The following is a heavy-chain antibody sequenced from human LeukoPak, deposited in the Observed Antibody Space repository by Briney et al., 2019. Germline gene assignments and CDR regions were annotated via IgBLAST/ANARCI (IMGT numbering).Heavy chain of an antibody. CDR2: IYYSGST. CDR1: GGSLSSYY. V-gene: IGHV4-59*01. D-gene: IGHD3-22*01. CDR3: AREGIYYYDSSGYPGAFDI. Sequence: SETLSLTCTVSGGSLSSYYWSWIRQPPGKGLEWIGYIYYSGSTNYNPSLKSRVTISVDTSKNQFSLKLSSVTAADTAVYYCAREGIYYYDSSGYPGAFDIWGQGTMVTVSS. J-gene: IGHJ3*02.